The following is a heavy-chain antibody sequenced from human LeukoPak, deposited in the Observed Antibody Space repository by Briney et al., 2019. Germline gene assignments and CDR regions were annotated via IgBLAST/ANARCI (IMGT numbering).Heavy chain of an antibody. V-gene: IGHV4-59*01. CDR1: GGSTSSYY. D-gene: IGHD6-13*01. Sequence: SETLSLTCTVSGGSTSSYYWSWIRQPPGKGLEWIGYIYYSGSTNYNPSLKSRVTISVDTSKNQFSLKLSSVTAADTAVYYCARTTEAHSWRTRYYDYYMDVWGKGTTVTVSS. CDR2: IYYSGST. J-gene: IGHJ6*03. CDR3: ARTTEAHSWRTRYYDYYMDV.